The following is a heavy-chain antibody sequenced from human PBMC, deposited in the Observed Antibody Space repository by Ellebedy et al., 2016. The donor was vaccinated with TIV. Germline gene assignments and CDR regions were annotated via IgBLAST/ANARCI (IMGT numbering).Heavy chain of an antibody. V-gene: IGHV3-23*01. CDR2: ISGSADNT. D-gene: IGHD1-26*01. J-gene: IGHJ5*02. CDR1: GFIFSNYV. Sequence: GGSLRLXXSASGFIFSNYVMNWVRQAPGKGLEWVSGISGSADNTDYADSVKGRFTISRDNSKNTLYLQMNSLRAEDTAVYYCAKWEWDWFDPWGQGTLVTVSS. CDR3: AKWEWDWFDP.